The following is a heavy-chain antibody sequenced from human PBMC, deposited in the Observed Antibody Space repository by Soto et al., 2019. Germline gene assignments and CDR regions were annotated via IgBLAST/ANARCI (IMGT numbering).Heavy chain of an antibody. CDR1: GASVTSGDYY. Sequence: ASETLSLTCSVSGASVTSGDYYWNWIRQTPGTGLEWLGYMHDSGTTSYNPSLKSRVTISRDTSKNQFSLKLTSVSAADTAVYFCARGGLYDLWSGLFDWGRGIRVTVSS. D-gene: IGHD3-3*01. CDR2: MHDSGTT. CDR3: ARGGLYDLWSGLFD. V-gene: IGHV4-30-4*01. J-gene: IGHJ4*02.